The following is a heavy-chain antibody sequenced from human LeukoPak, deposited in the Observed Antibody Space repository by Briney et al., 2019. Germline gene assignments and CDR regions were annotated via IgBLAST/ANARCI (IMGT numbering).Heavy chain of an antibody. CDR3: AKDRSGWYYFDY. D-gene: IGHD6-19*01. CDR1: GFTFSSYV. J-gene: IGHJ4*02. Sequence: GGSLRLSCAASGFTFSSYVMTWVRQAPGKGLEWVSTISGSGESTYYADSVKGRFTISRDNSKNTLYLQMNSLRAEDAAVYYCAKDRSGWYYFDYWGQGTLVTVSS. V-gene: IGHV3-23*01. CDR2: ISGSGEST.